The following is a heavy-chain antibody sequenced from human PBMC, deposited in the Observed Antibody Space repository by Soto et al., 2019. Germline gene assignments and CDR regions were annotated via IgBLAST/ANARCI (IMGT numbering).Heavy chain of an antibody. CDR1: GFTFSSYG. Sequence: PGGSLRLSCAASGFTFSSYGMHWVRQAPGKGLEWVAVISYDGSNKYYADSVKGRFTISRDNSKNTLYLQMNSLRAEDTAVYYCAKDHDYYDSSGYYWGQGTLVTVSS. CDR2: ISYDGSNK. J-gene: IGHJ4*02. D-gene: IGHD3-22*01. V-gene: IGHV3-30*18. CDR3: AKDHDYYDSSGYY.